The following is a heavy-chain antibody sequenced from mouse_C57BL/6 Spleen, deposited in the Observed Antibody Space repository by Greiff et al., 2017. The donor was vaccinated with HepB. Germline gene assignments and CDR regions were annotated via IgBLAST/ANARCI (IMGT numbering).Heavy chain of an antibody. CDR3: TRQEDFLKGDMDY. CDR1: GFTFSDAW. CDR2: IRNKANNPAT. J-gene: IGHJ4*01. V-gene: IGHV6-6*01. Sequence: EVQVEESGGGLVQPGGSMKLSCAASGFTFSDAWMDWVRQSPEKGLEWVAEIRNKANNPATYYAESVKGRFTISRDESKSSVYLQMNSLRAEDTGIYYCTRQEDFLKGDMDYWGQGTSVTVSS.